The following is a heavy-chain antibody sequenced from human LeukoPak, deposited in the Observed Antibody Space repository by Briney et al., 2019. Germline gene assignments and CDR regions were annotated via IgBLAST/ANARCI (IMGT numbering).Heavy chain of an antibody. Sequence: SETLCLTCTVSGGSISSSSYYWSWIRQPPGKGLEWIGYIYYSGSTNYNPSLKSRVTISVDTSKNQFSLKLSSVTAADTAVYYCARGHHSGWLQFGWNWFDYWGQGTLVTVSS. J-gene: IGHJ4*02. CDR2: IYYSGST. CDR1: GGSISSSSYY. V-gene: IGHV4-61*01. CDR3: ARGHHSGWLQFGWNWFDY. D-gene: IGHD5-24*01.